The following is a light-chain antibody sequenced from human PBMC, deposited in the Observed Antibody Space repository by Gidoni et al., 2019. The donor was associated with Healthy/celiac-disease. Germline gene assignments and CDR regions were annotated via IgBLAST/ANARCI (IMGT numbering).Light chain of an antibody. CDR3: QQRGNWPPT. V-gene: IGKV3-11*01. CDR2: DAS. CDR1: QSVSSY. Sequence: ETLLTQFPATPSLSPGERATLSCTASQSVSSYLTWYQQKPGQAPRLLIYDASNRATGIPARFSGSGSGTDFTLTISSLEPEDFAVYYCQQRGNWPPTFGQGTKLEIK. J-gene: IGKJ2*01.